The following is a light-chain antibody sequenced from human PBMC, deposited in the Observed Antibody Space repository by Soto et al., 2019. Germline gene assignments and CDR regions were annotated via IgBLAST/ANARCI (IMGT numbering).Light chain of an antibody. Sequence: QSALTQPASVSGSPGQSLTISCTGTSSDVGSYNLVSWYQQHPGKAPKLMIYEGSKRHSGVSNRFSGSKSGNTASLTISGLQAEDEADYYGCSYAGSRAPHVVFGGGTQLTVL. CDR1: SSDVGSYNL. J-gene: IGLJ2*01. CDR2: EGS. CDR3: CSYAGSRAPHVV. V-gene: IGLV2-23*01.